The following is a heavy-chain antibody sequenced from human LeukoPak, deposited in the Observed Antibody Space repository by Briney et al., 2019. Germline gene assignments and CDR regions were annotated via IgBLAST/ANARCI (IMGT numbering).Heavy chain of an antibody. J-gene: IGHJ3*02. Sequence: PGGSLRLSCAASGFPFSAYAMIWVRQSPGKGLEWVSAISGSGGNTYYADSVKGRFTISRDNSKNTLYLHMSSLRAEDAAVYYCAKDPNGDYVGAFDSWGQGTMVIVSS. CDR2: ISGSGGNT. CDR1: GFPFSAYA. CDR3: AKDPNGDYVGAFDS. V-gene: IGHV3-23*01. D-gene: IGHD4-17*01.